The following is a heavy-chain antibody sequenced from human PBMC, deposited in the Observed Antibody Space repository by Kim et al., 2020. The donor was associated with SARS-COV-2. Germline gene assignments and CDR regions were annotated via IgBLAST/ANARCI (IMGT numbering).Heavy chain of an antibody. CDR2: ISASTGAT. Sequence: ASVKVSCKASAYTFSNYGLSWVRQAPGKGLEWMGWISASTGATYYAQWLQGRVTMTTDTSTNTAYMEIRSLSFNDTAMYFCARDQQPSLPAGVVNDYWGQ. CDR1: AYTFSNYG. D-gene: IGHD6-13*01. J-gene: IGHJ4*02. V-gene: IGHV1-18*01. CDR3: ARDQQPSLPAGVVNDY.